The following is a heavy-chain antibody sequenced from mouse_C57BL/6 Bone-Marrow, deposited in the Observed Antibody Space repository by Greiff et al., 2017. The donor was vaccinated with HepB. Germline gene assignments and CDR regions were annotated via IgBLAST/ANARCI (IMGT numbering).Heavy chain of an antibody. CDR1: GFTFSSYG. V-gene: IGHV5-6*01. Sequence: EVKLMESGGDLVKPGGSLKLSCAASGFTFSSYGMSWVRQTPDKRLEWVATISSGGSYTYYPDSVKGRFTISRDNAKNTLYLQMSSLKSEDTAMYYCARGAGGDYWGQGTTLTVSS. J-gene: IGHJ2*01. CDR3: ARGAGGDY. CDR2: ISSGGSYT.